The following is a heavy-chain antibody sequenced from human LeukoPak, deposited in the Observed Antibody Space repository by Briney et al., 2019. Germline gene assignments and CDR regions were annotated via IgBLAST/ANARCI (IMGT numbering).Heavy chain of an antibody. CDR1: GFTFGTSW. CDR3: ARAVVPAAGPFDY. V-gene: IGHV3-7*01. Sequence: GGSLRLSCAASGFTFGTSWMDWVRQAPGKGLEWVANIKADGTEKYYVDSVRGRFTISRDNAKNSLDLQMNSLRAEDTAVYYCARAVVPAAGPFDYWGQGTLVTVSS. J-gene: IGHJ4*02. CDR2: IKADGTEK. D-gene: IGHD2-2*01.